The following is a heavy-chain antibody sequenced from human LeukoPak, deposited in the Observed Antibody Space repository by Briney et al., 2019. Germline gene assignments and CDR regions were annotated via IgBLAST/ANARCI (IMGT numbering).Heavy chain of an antibody. D-gene: IGHD1-26*01. CDR1: GGSISNYY. J-gene: IGHJ4*02. V-gene: IGHV4-4*07. CDR2: IYTSGST. CDR3: ARGGSGSTPHFDY. Sequence: SSETLSLTCTVSGGSISNYYWSWIRQPAGKGLEWIGRIYTSGSTNYNPSLKSRVTMSVDTSKNQFSLKLSSVTAADTAVYYCARGGSGSTPHFDYWAREPWSPSPQ.